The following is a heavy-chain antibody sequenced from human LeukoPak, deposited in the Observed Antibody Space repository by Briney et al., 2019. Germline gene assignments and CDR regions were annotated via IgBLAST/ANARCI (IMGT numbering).Heavy chain of an antibody. Sequence: GGSLRLSCVASGFILSSSEMNWVRQAPGKGLEWVSYISDGGKTKYSADSVKGRFTISRDNAKNSLYLQMNSLRAEDTAVYYCARDYSGWSLDPWGQGTLVTVSS. D-gene: IGHD5-12*01. CDR3: ARDYSGWSLDP. CDR1: GFILSSSE. CDR2: ISDGGKTK. J-gene: IGHJ5*02. V-gene: IGHV3-48*03.